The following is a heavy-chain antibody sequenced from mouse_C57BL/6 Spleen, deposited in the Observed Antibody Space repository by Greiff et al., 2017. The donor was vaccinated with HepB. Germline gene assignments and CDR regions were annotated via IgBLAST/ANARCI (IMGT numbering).Heavy chain of an antibody. Sequence: VQLQQSGPELVKPGASVKISCKASGYTFTDYYMNWVKQSHGKSLEWIGDINPNNGGTSYNQKFKGKATLTVDKSSSTAYMELRSLTSEDSVVYYCARTYYYGSSYFDYWGQGTTLTVSS. V-gene: IGHV1-26*01. J-gene: IGHJ2*01. D-gene: IGHD1-1*01. CDR1: GYTFTDYY. CDR3: ARTYYYGSSYFDY. CDR2: INPNNGGT.